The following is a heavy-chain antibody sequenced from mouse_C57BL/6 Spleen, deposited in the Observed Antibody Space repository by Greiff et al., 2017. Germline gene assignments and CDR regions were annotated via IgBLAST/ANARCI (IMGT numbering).Heavy chain of an antibody. CDR1: GYAFSSSW. D-gene: IGHD1-3*01. J-gene: IGHJ4*01. CDR2: IYPGDGDT. V-gene: IGHV1-82*01. CDR3: ARSGNRNYYAMDY. Sequence: VQLQQSGPELVKPGASVKISCKASGYAFSSSWMNWVKQRPGKGLEWIGRIYPGDGDTNYNGKFKGKATLTADKSSSTAYMQLSSLTSEDSAVYFCARSGNRNYYAMDYWGQGTSVTVSS.